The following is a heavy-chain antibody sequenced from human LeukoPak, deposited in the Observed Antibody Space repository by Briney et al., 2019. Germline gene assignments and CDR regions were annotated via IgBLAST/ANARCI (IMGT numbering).Heavy chain of an antibody. Sequence: PGGSLRLSCAASGFTFSSSVMGWVRQPPGKGLEWIGEINHSGSTNYNPSLKSRVTISVDTSKNQFSLKLSSVTAADTAVYYCARSGYSSSLRPYYYYGMDVWGQGTTVTASS. D-gene: IGHD6-6*01. V-gene: IGHV4-34*01. CDR3: ARSGYSSSLRPYYYYGMDV. CDR1: GFTFSSSV. CDR2: INHSGST. J-gene: IGHJ6*02.